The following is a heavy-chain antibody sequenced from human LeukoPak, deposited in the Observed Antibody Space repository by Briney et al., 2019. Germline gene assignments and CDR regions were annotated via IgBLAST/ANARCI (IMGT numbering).Heavy chain of an antibody. CDR3: AKEYYYYYGMDV. CDR1: GYTFSPHA. V-gene: IGHV3-30*18. J-gene: IGHJ6*02. Sequence: GGSLRLSCAASGYTFSPHAMHWVRQAPGKGLEWVAVISYDGSNKYYADSVKGRFTISRDNSKNTLYLQMNSLRAEDTAVYYCAKEYYYYYGMDVWGQGTTVTVSS. CDR2: ISYDGSNK.